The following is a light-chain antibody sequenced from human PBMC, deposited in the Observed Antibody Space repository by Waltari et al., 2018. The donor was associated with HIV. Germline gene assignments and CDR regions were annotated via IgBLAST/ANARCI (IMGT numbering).Light chain of an antibody. CDR1: TSDVGAYDY. CDR3: SSYTNINTVV. V-gene: IGLV2-14*01. Sequence: QSALTQPASVSGSPGQSITMSCTGATSDVGAYDYVPWYQQHPGKAPTRIIYEVTNRPSGVSNRFSGSKSGITASLTISGLQTEDEADYYCSSYTNINTVVFGGGTKLTVL. J-gene: IGLJ2*01. CDR2: EVT.